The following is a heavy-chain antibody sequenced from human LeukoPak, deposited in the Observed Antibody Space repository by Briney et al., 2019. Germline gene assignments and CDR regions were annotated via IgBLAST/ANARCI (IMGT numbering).Heavy chain of an antibody. CDR3: ARGDPHADL. CDR1: GFNLSTYE. J-gene: IGHJ5*02. CDR2: ITISGHTK. Sequence: GGSLRLSCAASGFNLSTYEMNWVRQAPGKGLEWIADITISGHTKNYADSVKGRFTISRDNARTSLYLQMNSLRVEDTGVYYCARGDPHADLWGQGTLVTVSS. V-gene: IGHV3-48*03.